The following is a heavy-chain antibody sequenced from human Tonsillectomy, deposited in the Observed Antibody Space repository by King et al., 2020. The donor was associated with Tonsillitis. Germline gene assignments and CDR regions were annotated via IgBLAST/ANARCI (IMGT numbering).Heavy chain of an antibody. CDR3: ASTRYSTSSDYLDY. V-gene: IGHV3-30*04. CDR1: GFTFRSYA. J-gene: IGHJ4*02. CDR2: ISYDGRYK. Sequence: QLVQSGGGVVQPGRSLRLSCAASGFTFRSYAMHWVRQAPGKGLEWVALISYDGRYKYYGDSVRGRITIARDNSKNTLYLQMNSLRAEDTAVYFCASTRYSTSSDYLDYWGQGTLVTVSS. D-gene: IGHD6-13*01.